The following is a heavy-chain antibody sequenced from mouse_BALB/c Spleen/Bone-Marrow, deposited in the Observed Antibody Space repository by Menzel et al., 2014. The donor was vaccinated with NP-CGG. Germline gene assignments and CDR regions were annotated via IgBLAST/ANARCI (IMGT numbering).Heavy chain of an antibody. D-gene: IGHD3-1*01. J-gene: IGHJ4*01. CDR3: TRHVGNPYAMDY. CDR2: ISNGGSST. CDR1: GFTFSSYT. V-gene: IGHV5-12-2*01. Sequence: EVKLVESGGGLVQPGGSLKLSCAASGFTFSSYTMSWVRQTPEKRLEWVAYISNGGSSTYYPDTIKGRFTISRDNAKNTLYLQMSSLKSEDTAMYYCTRHVGNPYAMDYWGQGTSVTVSS.